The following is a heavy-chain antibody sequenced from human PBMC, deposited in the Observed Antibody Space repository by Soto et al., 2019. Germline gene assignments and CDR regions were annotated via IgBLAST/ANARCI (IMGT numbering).Heavy chain of an antibody. Sequence: PGESLKISCKGSGYSFTSYWIGWVRQMPGKGLEWMGIIYPGDSDTRYSPSFQGQVTISADKSISTAYLQWSSLKASDTAMYYCARHFPSYDFWSGYDDRYYYMDVWGKGTTVTVSS. D-gene: IGHD3-3*01. CDR2: IYPGDSDT. CDR1: GYSFTSYW. CDR3: ARHFPSYDFWSGYDDRYYYMDV. V-gene: IGHV5-51*01. J-gene: IGHJ6*03.